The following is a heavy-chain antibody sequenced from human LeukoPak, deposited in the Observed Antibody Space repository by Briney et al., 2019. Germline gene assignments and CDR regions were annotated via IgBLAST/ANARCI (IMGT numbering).Heavy chain of an antibody. CDR1: GFTFSSYA. Sequence: GGSLRLSCAASGFTFSSYAMSWVRQAPGKGPEWVSALSGSGANTYYADSEKGRFTISRDNSKNTLYLQMNSLRDEDTAVYYCAKDSSSGPGGYFDYWGQGTLVTVSS. J-gene: IGHJ4*02. V-gene: IGHV3-23*01. CDR2: LSGSGANT. CDR3: AKDSSSGPGGYFDY. D-gene: IGHD6-19*01.